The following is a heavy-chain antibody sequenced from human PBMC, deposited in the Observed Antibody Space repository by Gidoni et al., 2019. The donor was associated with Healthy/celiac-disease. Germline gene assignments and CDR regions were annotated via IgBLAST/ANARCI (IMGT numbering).Heavy chain of an antibody. CDR1: GFTFSSYA. CDR2: ISGSGGST. CDR3: AKASVAAYLFDY. Sequence: EVQLLESGGGLVQPGGSLRLPCAASGFTFSSYAMSWVRQAPGKGLEWVSAISGSGGSTYYADSVKGRFTISRDNSKNTLYLQMNSLGAEDTAVYYCAKASVAAYLFDYWGQGTLVTVSS. V-gene: IGHV3-23*01. D-gene: IGHD2-15*01. J-gene: IGHJ4*02.